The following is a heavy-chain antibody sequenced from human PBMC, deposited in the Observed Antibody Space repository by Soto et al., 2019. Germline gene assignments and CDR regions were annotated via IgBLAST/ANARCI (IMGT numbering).Heavy chain of an antibody. CDR3: VRNWRYYGGDCYYGMDA. Sequence: ITLKESGPTLVKPTQTLTLTCTFSGFSLNTGGVGVGWVRQPRGKAMEWLALIYWDDDERYRPSLRSRRNITKNTINNQVVLTMTNMDPEDTATYYCVRNWRYYGGDCYYGMDAWGQGTTVTVSS. CDR2: IYWDDDE. V-gene: IGHV2-5*02. CDR1: GFSLNTGGVG. J-gene: IGHJ6*02. D-gene: IGHD3-10*01.